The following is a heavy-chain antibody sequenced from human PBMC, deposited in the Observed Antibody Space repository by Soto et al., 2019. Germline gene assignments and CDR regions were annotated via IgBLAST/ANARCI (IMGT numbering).Heavy chain of an antibody. CDR3: AKDVRSRLVGYYYGMDV. CDR1: GGTFSSYA. J-gene: IGHJ6*02. CDR2: IIPIFGTA. V-gene: IGHV1-69*13. D-gene: IGHD6-6*01. Sequence: SVKVSCKASGGTFSSYAISWVRQAPGQGLEWMGGIIPIFGTANYAQKFQGRVTITADESTSTAYMELSSLRSEDTAVYYCAKDVRSRLVGYYYGMDVWGQGTTVTVSS.